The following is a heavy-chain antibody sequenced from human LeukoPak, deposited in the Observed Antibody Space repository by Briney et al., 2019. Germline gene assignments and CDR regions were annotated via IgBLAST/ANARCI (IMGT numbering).Heavy chain of an antibody. CDR1: GASVSSDY. Sequence: PSETLSLTCTVSGASVSSDYWSWIRQSPGKRLEWIGYIYHSGHTMSNPSLKSRVSLSLDTSNNQFSLKLSSVTAADTAVYYCARHPFQYPFDHWGQGTVVSVSS. V-gene: IGHV4-59*08. D-gene: IGHD2/OR15-2a*01. J-gene: IGHJ5*02. CDR2: IYHSGHT. CDR3: ARHPFQYPFDH.